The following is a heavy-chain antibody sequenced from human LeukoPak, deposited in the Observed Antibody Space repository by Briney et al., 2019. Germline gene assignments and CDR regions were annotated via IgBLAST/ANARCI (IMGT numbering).Heavy chain of an antibody. CDR2: IRASGSNT. CDR3: AKVGGTGATPTDY. D-gene: IGHD1-1*01. J-gene: IGHJ4*02. CDR1: GFTLNYYC. Sequence: GGSLRPSWSTAGFTLNYYCTTWVRQAPGRGLGCVAVIRASGSNTNYGGSGKGRFTISRDNSKNMVFLQMKSLRGEDTAGDYFAKVGGTGATPTDYWGQGSLV. V-gene: IGHV3-23*01.